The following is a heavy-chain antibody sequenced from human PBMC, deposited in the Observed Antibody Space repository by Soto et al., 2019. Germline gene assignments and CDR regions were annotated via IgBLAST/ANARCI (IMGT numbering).Heavy chain of an antibody. V-gene: IGHV4-39*07. D-gene: IGHD6-13*01. J-gene: IGHJ3*02. CDR1: SGSFTTSTYY. Sequence: SETLSLTCSVSSGSFTTSTYYWAWIRQPPGKGLEWIGSVYYGGSTFYTPSLKSRVTISVDTSKNHFSLKLSSVTAADTAVYYCARSKAAAGKLGAFDIWGQGTMVTVSS. CDR3: ARSKAAAGKLGAFDI. CDR2: VYYGGST.